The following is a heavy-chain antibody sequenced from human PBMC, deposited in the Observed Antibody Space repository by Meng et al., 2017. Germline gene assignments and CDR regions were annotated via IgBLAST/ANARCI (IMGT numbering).Heavy chain of an antibody. Sequence: GGSLRLSCAASGLTFSTYWMSWVRQAPGKGLEWVANINQDGSGKYYVDSVKGRFTISRDNAKNSLYLQMNSLRAEDTAVYYCARGGHGVQLWFLYWGQGTLVTVSS. J-gene: IGHJ4*02. CDR1: GLTFSTYW. D-gene: IGHD5-18*01. CDR2: INQDGSGK. CDR3: ARGGHGVQLWFLY. V-gene: IGHV3-7*01.